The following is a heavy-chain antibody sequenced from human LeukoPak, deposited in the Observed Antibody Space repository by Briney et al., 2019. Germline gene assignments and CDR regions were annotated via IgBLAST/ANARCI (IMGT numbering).Heavy chain of an antibody. V-gene: IGHV1-69*04. CDR1: GGTFSSYA. Sequence: SVKVSCKASGGTFSSYAISWVRQAPGQGLEWMGRIIPILGIANYAQKFQGRVTITADKSTSTAYMELSSLRSEDTAVYYCARGLDYYDSRFNYYYGMDVWGQGTTVTVSS. CDR2: IIPILGIA. J-gene: IGHJ6*02. CDR3: ARGLDYYDSRFNYYYGMDV. D-gene: IGHD3-22*01.